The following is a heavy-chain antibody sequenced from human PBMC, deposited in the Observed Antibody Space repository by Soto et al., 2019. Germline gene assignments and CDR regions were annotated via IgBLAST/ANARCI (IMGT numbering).Heavy chain of an antibody. CDR2: IHYSGNT. V-gene: IGHV4-34*01. CDR1: GGSFNANY. Sequence: QVHLQQWGAGLVKPSETLSLTCAVSGGSFNANYWTWIRQPPGTGLEWVGEIHYSGNTNYNPSLKRRVTISVDTSKNQFSLKLSSVTAADTAIYYCASARWDYWGQGTLVTVSS. J-gene: IGHJ4*02. CDR3: ASARWDY.